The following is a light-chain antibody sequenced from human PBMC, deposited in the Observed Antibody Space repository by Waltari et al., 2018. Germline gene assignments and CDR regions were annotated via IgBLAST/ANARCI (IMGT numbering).Light chain of an antibody. CDR1: SSNIGADYD. Sequence: QSVLTQPPSVSGAPGQRVTISCTGGSSNIGADYDVHWYQQLPGTAPKLLIFDTTIRPSGFPNRFSGSKSGTSAFLAITGLQPEDEADYYCQSYDSSLSGWRVFGTGTKVTVL. V-gene: IGLV1-40*01. CDR2: DTT. J-gene: IGLJ1*01. CDR3: QSYDSSLSGWRV.